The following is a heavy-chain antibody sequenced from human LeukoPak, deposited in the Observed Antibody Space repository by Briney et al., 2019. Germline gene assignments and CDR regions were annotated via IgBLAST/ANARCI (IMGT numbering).Heavy chain of an antibody. CDR3: ARAPEGGYSGYDPYYYYYMDV. V-gene: IGHV1-18*01. D-gene: IGHD5-12*01. CDR1: GYTFISYG. Sequence: ASVKVSCKASGYTFISYGISWVRQAPGQGLEWMGWISGYNGNTKYAQKLQGRVTMTTDTSTSTAYMELRSLRSGDTAVYYCARAPEGGYSGYDPYYYYYMDVWGKGTTVTVSS. CDR2: ISGYNGNT. J-gene: IGHJ6*03.